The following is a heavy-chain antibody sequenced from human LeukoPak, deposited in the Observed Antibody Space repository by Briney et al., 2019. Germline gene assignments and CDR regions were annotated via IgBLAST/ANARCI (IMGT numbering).Heavy chain of an antibody. CDR3: AKDSRPYCSSTSCDYFDY. CDR2: ISWDGGST. CDR1: GFTFDDYA. Sequence: GGSLRLSCAASGFTFDDYAMHWVRQAPGKGLEWVSLISWDGGSTYYADSVKGRFTISRDNSKNSLYLQMNSLRAEDTALYYCAKDSRPYCSSTSCDYFDYWGQGTLVTVSS. J-gene: IGHJ4*02. V-gene: IGHV3-43D*03. D-gene: IGHD2-2*01.